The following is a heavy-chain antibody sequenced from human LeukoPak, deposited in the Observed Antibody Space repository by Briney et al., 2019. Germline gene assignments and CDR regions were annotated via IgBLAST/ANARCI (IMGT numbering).Heavy chain of an antibody. CDR1: GGTFSSYA. V-gene: IGHV1-69*13. J-gene: IGHJ6*02. CDR2: IIPIFGTA. CDR3: ARGDTVEMATITYYYYYGMDV. Sequence: SVKVSCKASGGTFSSYAISWVRQAPGQGLEWMGGIIPIFGTANHAQKFQGRVTITADESTSTAYMELSSLRSEDTAVYYCARGDTVEMATITYYYYYGMDVWGQGTTVTVSS. D-gene: IGHD5-24*01.